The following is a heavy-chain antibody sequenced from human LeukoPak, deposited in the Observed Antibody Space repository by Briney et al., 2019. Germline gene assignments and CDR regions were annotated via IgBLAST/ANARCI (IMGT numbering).Heavy chain of an antibody. V-gene: IGHV4-59*10. CDR2: IYTTGNA. CDR3: ARGKYYYDSNTSYRYFDP. Sequence: PSETLSLTCAVYGGSFSGYYWSWIRQPAGKGLEWIGRIYTTGNANYNPSLKSRVTMSIDTSKKQFSLSLSSVAAADTAVYYCARGKYYYDSNTSYRYFDPWGQGTLVTVSS. CDR1: GGSFSGYY. D-gene: IGHD3-22*01. J-gene: IGHJ5*02.